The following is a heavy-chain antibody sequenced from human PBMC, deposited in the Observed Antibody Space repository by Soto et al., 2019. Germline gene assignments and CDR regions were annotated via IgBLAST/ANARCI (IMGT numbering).Heavy chain of an antibody. D-gene: IGHD1-7*01. Sequence: EVQLVESGGGLVQPGGSLRLSCAASGSTFSYYSMNWVRQAPGKGLEWISYISVGSNSIYYADSVKGRFTISRDNAKNSLLLQTDSLRDEETAVYYCARDAVAGTIAYCVYWGQGTLVAVSS. V-gene: IGHV3-48*02. J-gene: IGHJ4*02. CDR1: GSTFSYYS. CDR2: ISVGSNSI. CDR3: ARDAVAGTIAYCVY.